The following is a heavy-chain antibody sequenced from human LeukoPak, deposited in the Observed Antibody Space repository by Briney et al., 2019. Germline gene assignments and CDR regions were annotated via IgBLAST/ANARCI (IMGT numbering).Heavy chain of an antibody. Sequence: PGGSLRLSCSASGFSFSSFGMHWVRQAPGKGLEWVAFIRHDGSNKFYGDSVRGRFTISRDNSKNTLYLQMNSLRAEDTAVYYCARGPYYDFWSGYSNWFDPWGQGTLVTVSS. J-gene: IGHJ5*02. D-gene: IGHD3-3*01. CDR2: IRHDGSNK. V-gene: IGHV3-30*02. CDR1: GFSFSSFG. CDR3: ARGPYYDFWSGYSNWFDP.